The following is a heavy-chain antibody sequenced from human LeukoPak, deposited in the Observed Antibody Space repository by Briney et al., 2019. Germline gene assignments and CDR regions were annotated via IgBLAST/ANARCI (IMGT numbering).Heavy chain of an antibody. D-gene: IGHD3-16*01. CDR1: GYTFTSYG. V-gene: IGHV1-18*01. Sequence: ASVKVSCKASGYTFTSYGISWVRQAPGQGLEWMGWISAYNGNTNYAQKFQGRVTMTRDTSISTAYMELNRLRSDDTAVYYCARDWGGVVLDAFDIWGQGTMVTVSS. CDR2: ISAYNGNT. J-gene: IGHJ3*02. CDR3: ARDWGGVVLDAFDI.